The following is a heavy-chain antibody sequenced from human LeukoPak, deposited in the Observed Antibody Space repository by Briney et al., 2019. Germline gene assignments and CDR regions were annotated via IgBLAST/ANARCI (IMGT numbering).Heavy chain of an antibody. Sequence: PGGSLRLSCAASGFTFSSYWMSWVRQPPGKGLEWIGSIYYSGSTYYNPSLKSRVTISVDTSKNQFSLKLSSVTAADTAVYYCARHYDYVWGSSIDYWGQGTLVTVSS. CDR1: GFTFSSYW. J-gene: IGHJ4*02. V-gene: IGHV4-39*01. CDR3: ARHYDYVWGSSIDY. CDR2: IYYSGST. D-gene: IGHD3-16*01.